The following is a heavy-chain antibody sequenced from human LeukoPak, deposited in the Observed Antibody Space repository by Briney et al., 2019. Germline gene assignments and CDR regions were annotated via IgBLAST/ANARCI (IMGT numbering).Heavy chain of an antibody. J-gene: IGHJ5*02. V-gene: IGHV2-5*02. CDR3: ALRSVREDWFDP. CDR2: IYWDDDK. Sequence: ESGPTLVKPTQTLTLTCTFSGFSLSTNGVGVGWIRQPPGKALEWLALIYWDDDKRYSPSLRSRLTITKDTSKNQVVLTMTNTDPVDTATYYCALRSVREDWFDPWGQGTLVTVSS. CDR1: GFSLSTNGVG. D-gene: IGHD2/OR15-2a*01.